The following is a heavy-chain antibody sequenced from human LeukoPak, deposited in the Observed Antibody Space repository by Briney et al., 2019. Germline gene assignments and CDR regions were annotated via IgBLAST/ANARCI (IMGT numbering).Heavy chain of an antibody. D-gene: IGHD5-18*01. CDR2: IIPIFGTA. V-gene: IGHV1-69*13. J-gene: IGHJ4*02. Sequence: ASVKVSCKASGGTFSSYAISWVRQAPGQGLEWMGGIIPIFGTANYAQKFQGRVTITADESTSTAYMELSSLRSEDTAVYYCARAQGIHLWLMGDYWGQGTLVTVPS. CDR1: GGTFSSYA. CDR3: ARAQGIHLWLMGDY.